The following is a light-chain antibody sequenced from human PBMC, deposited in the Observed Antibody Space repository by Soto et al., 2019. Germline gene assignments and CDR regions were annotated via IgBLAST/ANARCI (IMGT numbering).Light chain of an antibody. Sequence: NFMLTQPHSVSASPGKTVTISCTRSSGAIGSNYVQWYQQRPGSSPTTVIYEDKQRPSGVPDRFSGSIDSSSNSASLTISGLKGEGEAEYYCQSYDHNDPGVFGGGTQLP. J-gene: IGLJ3*02. CDR3: QSYDHNDPGV. V-gene: IGLV6-57*01. CDR2: EDK. CDR1: SGAIGSNY.